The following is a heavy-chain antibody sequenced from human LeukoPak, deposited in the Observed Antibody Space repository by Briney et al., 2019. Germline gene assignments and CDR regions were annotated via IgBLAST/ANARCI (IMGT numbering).Heavy chain of an antibody. CDR3: ARQTLGVRGAEWDY. Sequence: GESLKISCKGSGYRFTNYWIGWVRQMPGKGLEWMGIIYPDDSDIRYSPSFQGQVTIAADKSISTAYLQWSSLKASVTAMYYCARQTLGVRGAEWDYWGQGTLVTVSS. CDR2: IYPDDSDI. D-gene: IGHD3-10*01. J-gene: IGHJ4*02. CDR1: GYRFTNYW. V-gene: IGHV5-51*01.